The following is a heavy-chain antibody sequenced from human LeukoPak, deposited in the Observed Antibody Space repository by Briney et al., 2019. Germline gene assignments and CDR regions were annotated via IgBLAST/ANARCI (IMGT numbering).Heavy chain of an antibody. CDR2: IDPKSGGP. Sequence: ASVKVSCKTSGYIFTVKFLHWLRQAPGQGLEWMGGIDPKSGGPVYGQNFRGRVTVTRDTSVSTAYMELSRLRSDDTAVYYCALENCYVDTGCPKSFDYWGPGTLVTVSS. J-gene: IGHJ4*02. D-gene: IGHD3-10*02. CDR3: ALENCYVDTGCPKSFDY. V-gene: IGHV1-2*02. CDR1: GYIFTVKF.